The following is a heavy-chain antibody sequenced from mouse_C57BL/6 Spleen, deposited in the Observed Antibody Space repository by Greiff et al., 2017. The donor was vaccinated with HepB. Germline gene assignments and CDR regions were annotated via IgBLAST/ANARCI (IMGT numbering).Heavy chain of an antibody. J-gene: IGHJ4*01. CDR3: ATKRRWLPHYYAMDY. D-gene: IGHD2-3*01. CDR1: GFTFTGYW. V-gene: IGHV1-9*01. CDR2: ILPGSGST. Sequence: VQLQQSGAELMKPAASVKLSCTATGFTFTGYWIEWVKQSPGHGLEWLGEILPGSGSTNNTAKLKGKATFTADTSTNTAYMQLSRLTTEDSAIYFCATKRRWLPHYYAMDYWGQGTSVTVSS.